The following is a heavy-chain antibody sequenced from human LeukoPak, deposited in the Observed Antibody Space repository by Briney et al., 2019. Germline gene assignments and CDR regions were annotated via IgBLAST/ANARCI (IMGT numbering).Heavy chain of an antibody. CDR2: ISSSGSTI. V-gene: IGHV3-48*03. Sequence: GGSLRLSCAASGFTFSSYEMNWVRQAPGKGLEWVSYISSSGSTIYYADSVKGRFTISRDNAKNPLYLQMNSLRAEDTAVYYCAKTTVTTSLPFDYWGQGTLVTVSS. CDR1: GFTFSSYE. J-gene: IGHJ4*02. D-gene: IGHD4-17*01. CDR3: AKTTVTTSLPFDY.